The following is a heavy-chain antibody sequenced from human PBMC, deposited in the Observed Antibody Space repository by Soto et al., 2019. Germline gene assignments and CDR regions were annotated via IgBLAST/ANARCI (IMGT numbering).Heavy chain of an antibody. V-gene: IGHV1-3*01. J-gene: IGHJ5*02. Sequence: ASVNVSCKASGYTFTSYAMHWVRQAPGQRLEWMGWINAGNGNTKYSQKFQGRVTITADESTSTAYMELSSLRSEDTAVYYCARDNGITIFGVVINNWFDPWGQGTLVTVSS. CDR3: ARDNGITIFGVVINNWFDP. D-gene: IGHD3-3*01. CDR1: GYTFTSYA. CDR2: INAGNGNT.